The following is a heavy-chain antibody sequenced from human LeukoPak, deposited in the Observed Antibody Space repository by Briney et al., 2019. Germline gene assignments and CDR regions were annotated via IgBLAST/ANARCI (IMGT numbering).Heavy chain of an antibody. CDR1: RFIFSSYS. Sequence: GGSLRLSCAASRFIFSSYSMNWVRQAPGKGLEWVSYISDSSSYTYYADSVKGRFTISRDNAKNSLYLQMNSLRAEDTAVYYCAREAGEGTDYFDYWGQGTLVTVSS. J-gene: IGHJ4*02. D-gene: IGHD2-21*01. V-gene: IGHV3-21*06. CDR3: AREAGEGTDYFDY. CDR2: ISDSSSYT.